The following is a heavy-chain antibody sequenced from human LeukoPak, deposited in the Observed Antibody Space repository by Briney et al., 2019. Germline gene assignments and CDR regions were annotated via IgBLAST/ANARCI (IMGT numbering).Heavy chain of an antibody. CDR1: GFTVSSNY. J-gene: IGHJ4*02. CDR2: IYSGGST. D-gene: IGHD3-9*01. CDR3: AAEDYDILTGYRTFDY. V-gene: IGHV3-53*01. Sequence: GGSRRLSCAASGFTVSSNYMSWVRQAPGKGLEWVSVIYSGGSTYYADSVKGRFTISRDNSKNTLYLQMNSLRAEDTAVYYCAAEDYDILTGYRTFDYWGQGTLVTVSS.